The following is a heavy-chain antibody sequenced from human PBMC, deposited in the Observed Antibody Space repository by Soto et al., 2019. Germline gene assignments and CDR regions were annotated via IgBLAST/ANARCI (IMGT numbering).Heavy chain of an antibody. CDR2: INAGSGNT. J-gene: IGHJ3*02. CDR1: GYTFSAYT. V-gene: IGHV1-3*01. Sequence: ASVKVYCKATGYTFSAYTMNWVRQAPGQSLEWMGWINAGSGNTKYSQNFQGRVSITRDTSASTVYMELTGLTSEDTAVYYCARDTETLGPRANDALDIWGQGTMVTVSS. D-gene: IGHD3-3*02. CDR3: ARDTETLGPRANDALDI.